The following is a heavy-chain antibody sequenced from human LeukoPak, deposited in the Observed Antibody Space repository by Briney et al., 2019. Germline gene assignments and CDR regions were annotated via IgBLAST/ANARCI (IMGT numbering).Heavy chain of an antibody. CDR1: GFAFSSQA. CDR2: ISDSGSIT. V-gene: IGHV3-23*01. Sequence: GGSLRLSCAASGFAFSSQAMGWVRQTPGKGLEWVSVISDSGSITYYADSVKGRFTISRDNSKNTLFLLMNSLRAEDTAVYYCAKDARRTSGWYFFDYWGQGTLVTVSS. J-gene: IGHJ4*02. D-gene: IGHD6-19*01. CDR3: AKDARRTSGWYFFDY.